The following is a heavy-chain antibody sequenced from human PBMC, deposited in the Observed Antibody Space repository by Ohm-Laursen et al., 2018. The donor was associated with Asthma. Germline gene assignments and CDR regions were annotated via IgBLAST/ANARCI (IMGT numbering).Heavy chain of an antibody. D-gene: IGHD1-26*01. V-gene: IGHV3-30-3*01. Sequence: SLRLSCSASGFTFSSYAMHWVRQAPGKGLEWVAVISYDGSNKYYADSVKGRFTISRDNSKNTLYLQMNSLRAEDTAVYYCASNSGSYEYYFDYWGQGTLVTVSS. CDR1: GFTFSSYA. CDR2: ISYDGSNK. J-gene: IGHJ4*02. CDR3: ASNSGSYEYYFDY.